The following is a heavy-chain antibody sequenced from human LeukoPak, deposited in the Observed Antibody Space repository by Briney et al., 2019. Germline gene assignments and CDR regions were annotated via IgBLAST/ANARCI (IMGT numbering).Heavy chain of an antibody. D-gene: IGHD6-19*01. CDR2: INNNGGTT. Sequence: QTGGSLRLSCAASGFTFSSYAMSWVRQAPGKGLEWVSVINNNGGTTYYADSVKGRLTISRDNSKNTLSLQVDSLRAEDTAVYYCATASRGWYDYWSQGTLLTVSS. V-gene: IGHV3-23*01. J-gene: IGHJ4*02. CDR3: ATASRGWYDY. CDR1: GFTFSSYA.